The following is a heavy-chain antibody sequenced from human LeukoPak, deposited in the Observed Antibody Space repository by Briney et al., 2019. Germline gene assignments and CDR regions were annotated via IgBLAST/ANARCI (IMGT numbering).Heavy chain of an antibody. Sequence: SETLSLTCAVYGGSFNGYYWSWIRQPPGKGLEWIGEINHSGSTNYNPSLKSRVTISVDTSKNQFSLKLSSVTAADTAVYYCARALMKYYYYYMDVWGKGTTVTVSS. CDR3: ARALMKYYYYYMDV. CDR1: GGSFNGYY. J-gene: IGHJ6*03. CDR2: INHSGST. V-gene: IGHV4-34*01.